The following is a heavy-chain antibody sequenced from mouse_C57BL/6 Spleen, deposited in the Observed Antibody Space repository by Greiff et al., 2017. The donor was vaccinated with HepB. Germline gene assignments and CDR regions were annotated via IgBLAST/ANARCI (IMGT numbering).Heavy chain of an antibody. CDR1: GYTFTDYY. CDR3: ANKGGFAY. J-gene: IGHJ3*01. D-gene: IGHD1-3*01. Sequence: EVQLQQSGPELVKPGASVKISCKASGYTFTDYYMNWVKQSHGKSLEWIGDINPNNGGTSYNQKFKGKATLTVDKSSSTAYMELRSLTSEDSAVYYCANKGGFAYWGQGTLVTVSA. V-gene: IGHV1-26*01. CDR2: INPNNGGT.